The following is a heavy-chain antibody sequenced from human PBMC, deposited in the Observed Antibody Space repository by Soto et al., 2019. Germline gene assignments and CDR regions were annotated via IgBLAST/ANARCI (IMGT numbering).Heavy chain of an antibody. CDR1: GYSFTTYW. V-gene: IGHV5-51*01. D-gene: IGHD5-12*01. Sequence: GESLKISCKGSGYSFTTYWIGWVRQMPGKGLEWVGIIYPRDSETRYSPSFQGQVTISADKSISTAYLQWRSLKASDTAMYYCVTRNLTSGYDLYYFYYSGKGTLV. CDR2: IYPRDSET. CDR3: VTRNLTSGYDLYYFYY. J-gene: IGHJ4*02.